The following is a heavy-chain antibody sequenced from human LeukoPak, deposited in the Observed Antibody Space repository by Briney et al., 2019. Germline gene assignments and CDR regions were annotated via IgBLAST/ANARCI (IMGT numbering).Heavy chain of an antibody. V-gene: IGHV3-21*01. CDR3: AREGIAASTFDY. CDR2: MSGSSNYI. Sequence: PGGSLRLSCAASGFTFSSYSMNWVRQAPGKGLEWVSSMSGSSNYIYYVDSVKGRFTISRGNAKNSLYLQMNSLRAEDTAVYYCAREGIAASTFDYWGQGPLVTVSS. CDR1: GFTFSSYS. D-gene: IGHD6-13*01. J-gene: IGHJ4*02.